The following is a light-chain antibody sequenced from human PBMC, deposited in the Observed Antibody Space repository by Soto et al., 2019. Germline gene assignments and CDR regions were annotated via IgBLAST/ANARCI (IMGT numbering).Light chain of an antibody. CDR3: QQYNDWPLIT. Sequence: EIVMTQSPATLSVSPGERATLSCRASQSVAGNLAWYQQKPGQAPRLLIYGASTRATGIPARFSGSGSGTEFTLTISSLQSEDFAVDYCQQYNDWPLITFGQGTRLEIK. CDR1: QSVAGN. J-gene: IGKJ5*01. V-gene: IGKV3-15*01. CDR2: GAS.